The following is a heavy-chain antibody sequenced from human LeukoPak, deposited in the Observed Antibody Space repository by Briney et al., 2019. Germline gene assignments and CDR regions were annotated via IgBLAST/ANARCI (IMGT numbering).Heavy chain of an antibody. CDR1: GGTFSSYA. CDR2: IIPIFGTA. J-gene: IGHJ4*02. D-gene: IGHD3-10*01. Sequence: GSSVKVSCKASGGTFSSYAISWVRQAPGQGLEWMGGIIPIFGTANYAQKFQGRVTITADESTSTAYMELSSLRSEDTAVYYCARGGDYYGSGSPLYFDYWGQGTLVTVSS. V-gene: IGHV1-69*01. CDR3: ARGGDYYGSGSPLYFDY.